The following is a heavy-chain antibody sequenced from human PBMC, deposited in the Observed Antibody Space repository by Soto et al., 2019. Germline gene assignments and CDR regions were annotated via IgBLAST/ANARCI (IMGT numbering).Heavy chain of an antibody. V-gene: IGHV3-23*01. CDR3: EKDLLNPVYFDY. CDR2: ISGSGGST. CDR1: GFTFSSYA. J-gene: IGHJ4*02. Sequence: EVQLLESGGGLVQPGGSLRLSCAASGFTFSSYAMSWVRQAPGKGLEWVSAISGSGGSTYYADSVKGRFTISRDNSKNTLYLQMHSLRGEDAAVYYCEKDLLNPVYFDYWGKGTLVTVSS.